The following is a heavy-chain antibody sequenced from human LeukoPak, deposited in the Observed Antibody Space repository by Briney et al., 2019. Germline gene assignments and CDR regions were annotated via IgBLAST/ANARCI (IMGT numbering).Heavy chain of an antibody. CDR3: ARDLIAAASGRYYYYMDV. V-gene: IGHV4-59*01. J-gene: IGHJ6*03. CDR2: IYYSGST. CDR1: GGSISSYY. Sequence: SETLSLTCTVSGGSISSYYWSWIRQPPGKGLEWIGYIYYSGSTNYNPSLKSRVTISVDTSKDQFSLKLSSVTAADTAVYYCARDLIAAASGRYYYYMDVWGKGTTVTVSS. D-gene: IGHD6-13*01.